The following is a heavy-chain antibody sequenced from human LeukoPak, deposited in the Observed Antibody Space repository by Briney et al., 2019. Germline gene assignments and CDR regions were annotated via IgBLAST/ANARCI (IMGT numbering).Heavy chain of an antibody. Sequence: SVKVSCKASGGTFSSYAISWVRQAPGQGLEWMGGIIPIFGTANYAQNFQGRVTITTDESTSTAYMELSSLRSEDTAVYYCASGIAAPYYFDYWGQGTLVTVSS. CDR3: ASGIAAPYYFDY. V-gene: IGHV1-69*05. CDR1: GGTFSSYA. CDR2: IIPIFGTA. J-gene: IGHJ4*02. D-gene: IGHD6-13*01.